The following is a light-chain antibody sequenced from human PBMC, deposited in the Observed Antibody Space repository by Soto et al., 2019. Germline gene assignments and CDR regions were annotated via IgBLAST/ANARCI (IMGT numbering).Light chain of an antibody. V-gene: IGKV3-15*01. Sequence: EIVMTQSPDTLSVSPGGRATLSCRASQSVSSNLAWYQQIPGQAPRLLIYGASTRATGFPARFSGSGSATEFTLTISNLQSEDFAVYYCQQYYAWPLTFGGGTKV. CDR2: GAS. CDR3: QQYYAWPLT. CDR1: QSVSSN. J-gene: IGKJ4*01.